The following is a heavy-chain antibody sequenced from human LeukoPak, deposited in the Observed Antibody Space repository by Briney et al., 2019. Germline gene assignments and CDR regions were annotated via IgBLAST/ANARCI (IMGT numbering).Heavy chain of an antibody. J-gene: IGHJ4*02. V-gene: IGHV4-4*02. D-gene: IGHD3-10*01. CDR1: GGSISSSNW. CDR3: AKDHYYGSGSYYNPPFDY. Sequence: SETLSLTCAVSGGSISSSNWWSWVRQPPGKGLEWIGEIYHSGSTNYNPSLKSRVTISVDKSKNQFSLKLSSVTAADTAVYYCAKDHYYGSGSYYNPPFDYWGQGTLVTVSS. CDR2: IYHSGST.